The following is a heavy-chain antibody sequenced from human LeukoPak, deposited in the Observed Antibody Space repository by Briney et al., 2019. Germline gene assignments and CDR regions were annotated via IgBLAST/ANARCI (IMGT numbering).Heavy chain of an antibody. Sequence: SQTLSPTCAISGDIVSSTSSAWNWIRQSPSGGLEWLGRTYYRSKWYFEYAVSVKSRITINPGTSKNQFSLRLNSVTPGDTAVYYCARLYPGGNYYSGLDVWGQGTTVTVSS. CDR1: GDIVSSTSSA. CDR3: ARLYPGGNYYSGLDV. CDR2: TYYRSKWYF. V-gene: IGHV6-1*01. D-gene: IGHD3-16*01. J-gene: IGHJ6*02.